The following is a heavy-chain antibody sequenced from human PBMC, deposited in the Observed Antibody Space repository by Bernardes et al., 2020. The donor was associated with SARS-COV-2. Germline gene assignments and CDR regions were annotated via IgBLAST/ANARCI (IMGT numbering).Heavy chain of an antibody. CDR1: GYTFTGYY. CDR2: INPNSGGT. J-gene: IGHJ6*02. V-gene: IGHV1-2*04. CDR3: ARAGGSKRYYYYGMDV. D-gene: IGHD3-16*01. Sequence: ASVKASCKASGYTFTGYYMHWVRQAPGQGLEWMGWINPNSGGTNYAQKFQGWVTMTRDTSISTAYMELSRLRSDDTAVYYCARAGGSKRYYYYGMDVWGQGTTVIVSS.